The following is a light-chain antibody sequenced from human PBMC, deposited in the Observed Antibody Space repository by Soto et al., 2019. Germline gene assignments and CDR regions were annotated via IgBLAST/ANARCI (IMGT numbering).Light chain of an antibody. CDR2: STN. J-gene: IGLJ3*02. CDR3: VLYMGSGISV. Sequence: QAVVTQEPSLSVSPGGTVTLTCGLSSGSVSTSYYPSGYQQTPGQAPRTLIYSTNTRSSGVPDRFSGSILGNKAALTITGAQADDESDDYCVLYMGSGISVFGGGTQLTVL. CDR1: SGSVSTSYY. V-gene: IGLV8-61*01.